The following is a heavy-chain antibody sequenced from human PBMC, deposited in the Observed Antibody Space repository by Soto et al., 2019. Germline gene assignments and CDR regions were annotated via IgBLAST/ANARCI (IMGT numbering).Heavy chain of an antibody. Sequence: QAQLVQSGAEVKKPGASVKVSCMASGYTFSGNYLHWVRQAPGQGLEWMGWINPKSGGTGYAQKFQGRVTMPTNTSTSTAYMELSSLRSAETAVYYCARGIAALRLSRLGPWGQGTLVTVSS. V-gene: IGHV1-2*02. CDR3: ARGIAALRLSRLGP. D-gene: IGHD6-13*01. CDR1: GYTFSGNY. J-gene: IGHJ5*02. CDR2: INPKSGGT.